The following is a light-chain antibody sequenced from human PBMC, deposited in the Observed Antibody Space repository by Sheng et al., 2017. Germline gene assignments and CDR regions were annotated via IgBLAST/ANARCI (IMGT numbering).Light chain of an antibody. CDR1: QSVSSSY. J-gene: IGKJ3*01. CDR3: QQYGSSFT. CDR2: GAS. V-gene: IGKV3-20*01. Sequence: ESVLTQSPGTLSLSPGERATLSCRASQSVSSSYLAWYQQKPGQAPRLLIYGASSRATGIPDRFSGSGSGTDFTLTISRLEPEDFAVYFCQQYGSSFTFGPGTKVDFK.